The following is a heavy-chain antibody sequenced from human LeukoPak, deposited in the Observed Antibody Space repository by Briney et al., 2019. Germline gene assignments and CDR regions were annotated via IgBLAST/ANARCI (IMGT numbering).Heavy chain of an antibody. V-gene: IGHV3-30-3*01. J-gene: IGHJ3*02. CDR2: ISYDGSNK. CDR3: ARGGGQQWHDAFDI. Sequence: GRSLRLSCAASGFTFSSYAIHWVRQAPGKGLEWVAVISYDGSNKYYADSVKGRFTISRDNSKNTLYLQMNSLRAEDTAVYYCARGGGQQWHDAFDIWGQGTMVTVSS. D-gene: IGHD1/OR15-1a*01. CDR1: GFTFSSYA.